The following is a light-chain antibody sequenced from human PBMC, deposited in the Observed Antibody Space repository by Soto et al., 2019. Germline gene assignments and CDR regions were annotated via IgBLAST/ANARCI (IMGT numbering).Light chain of an antibody. Sequence: EIVLTQSPATLSLYPGERATLSCRASQSVSSDLAWYQQKPGQAPRLLIYDASIRATGIPARFSGSGSGTDFTLIISSLEPEDFAVYYCQQRSDWPLTFGGGTTVEI. J-gene: IGKJ4*01. CDR2: DAS. CDR3: QQRSDWPLT. V-gene: IGKV3-11*01. CDR1: QSVSSD.